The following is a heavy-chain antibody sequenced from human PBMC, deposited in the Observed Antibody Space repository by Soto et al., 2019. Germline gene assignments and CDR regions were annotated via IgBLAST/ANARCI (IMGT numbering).Heavy chain of an antibody. CDR1: GGSISSSSYY. CDR3: ARGHGGITIFGAPGHFDY. CDR2: MSDSGST. Sequence: QLQLQESGPGLVKPSETLSLTCTVSGGSISSSSYYWGWIRQPPGKGLEWIGSMSDSGSTYYNPSLKSRVTISADTPRNQFSLKLRSVTAADTSVYYCARGHGGITIFGAPGHFDYWGQGALVTVSS. D-gene: IGHD3-3*01. V-gene: IGHV4-39*01. J-gene: IGHJ4*02.